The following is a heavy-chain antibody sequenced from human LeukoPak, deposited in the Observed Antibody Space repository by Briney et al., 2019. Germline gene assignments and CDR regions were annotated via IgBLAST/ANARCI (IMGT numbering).Heavy chain of an antibody. Sequence: GGSLRLSCAASGFTLSSYGVHWVRQAPGKGLEWVAVISYDGSNKYYADSVKGRFTISRDNSKNTLYLQMNSLRAEDTAVYYCAREQDYSNLDYWGQGTLVTVSS. D-gene: IGHD4-11*01. CDR3: AREQDYSNLDY. CDR1: GFTLSSYG. CDR2: ISYDGSNK. V-gene: IGHV3-30*19. J-gene: IGHJ4*02.